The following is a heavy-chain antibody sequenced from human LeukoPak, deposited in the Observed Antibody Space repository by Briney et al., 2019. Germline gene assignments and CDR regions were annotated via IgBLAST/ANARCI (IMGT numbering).Heavy chain of an antibody. V-gene: IGHV4-59*12. CDR3: ARDGGGNLYGMDV. CDR2: IYYSGST. J-gene: IGHJ6*02. D-gene: IGHD2-15*01. Sequence: SETLSLTCTVSGGSISSYYWSWIRQPPGKGLEWIGYIYYSGSTNYNPSLKSRVTISVDTSKNQFSLKLNSVTAADTAVYYCARDGGGNLYGMDVWGQGTTVTVSS. CDR1: GGSISSYY.